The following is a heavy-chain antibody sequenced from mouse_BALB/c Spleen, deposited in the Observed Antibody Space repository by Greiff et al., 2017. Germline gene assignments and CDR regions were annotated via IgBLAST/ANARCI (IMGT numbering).Heavy chain of an antibody. CDR1: GYTFTSYW. V-gene: IGHV1S127*01. J-gene: IGHJ2*01. CDR3: TYITTVGGGY. D-gene: IGHD1-1*01. CDR2: IDPSDSYT. Sequence: QVQLQQPGAELVKPGASVKMSCKASGYTFTSYWMHWVKQRPGQGLEWIGTIDPSDSYTSYNQKFKGKATLTVDTSSSTAYMQLSSLTSEDSAVYYCTYITTVGGGYWGQGTTLTVSS.